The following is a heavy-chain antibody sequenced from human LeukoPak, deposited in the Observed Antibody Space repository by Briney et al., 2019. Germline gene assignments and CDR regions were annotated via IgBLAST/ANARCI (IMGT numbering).Heavy chain of an antibody. CDR3: ARDLGLGYSGYDFSIDY. D-gene: IGHD5-12*01. CDR2: IIPILGIA. J-gene: IGHJ4*02. Sequence: ASVKVSCKASGGTFSSYAISWVRQAPGQGLEWMGRIIPILGIANYAHKFQGRVTITADKSTSTAYMELSSLRSEDTAVYYCARDLGLGYSGYDFSIDYWGQGTLVTVSS. CDR1: GGTFSSYA. V-gene: IGHV1-69*04.